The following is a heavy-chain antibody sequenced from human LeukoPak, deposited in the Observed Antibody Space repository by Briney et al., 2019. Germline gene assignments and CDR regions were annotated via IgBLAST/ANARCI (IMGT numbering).Heavy chain of an antibody. CDR1: GLVFGKYA. J-gene: IGHJ4*02. CDR2: ISGSGSTI. Sequence: GGSLRLSCAASGLVFGKYAMAWVRQAPGKGLEWVSYISGSGSTIYYADSVKGRFTISRDHAKNSLYLQMDSLRAEDTAVYYCARDTYGDYSFDYWGQGTLVTVSS. V-gene: IGHV3-48*01. D-gene: IGHD4-17*01. CDR3: ARDTYGDYSFDY.